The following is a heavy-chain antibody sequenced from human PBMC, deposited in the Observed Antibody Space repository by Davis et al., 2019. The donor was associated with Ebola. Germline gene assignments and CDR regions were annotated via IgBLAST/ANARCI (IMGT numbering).Heavy chain of an antibody. CDR2: TNPNSGNT. V-gene: IGHV1-8*01. J-gene: IGHJ5*02. Sequence: ASVKVSCKASGYTFISYDINWVRQATGQGLEWMGWTNPNSGNTGYAQKFQGRVTMTMTTSISTAHMELSSLRSEDTAVYYCARDLTGITCCSWGQGTLVTVSS. CDR1: GYTFISYD. CDR3: ARDLTGITCCS. D-gene: IGHD2-2*01.